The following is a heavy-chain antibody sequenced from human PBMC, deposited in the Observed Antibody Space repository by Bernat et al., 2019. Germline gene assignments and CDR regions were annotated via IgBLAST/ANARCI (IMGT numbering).Heavy chain of an antibody. D-gene: IGHD5-12*01. CDR1: GGSISSSSYY. CDR2: IYYCGST. J-gene: IGHJ4*02. V-gene: IGHV4-39*01. CDR3: ARQGSSGYDYSFDY. Sequence: QLQLQESGPGLVKPSETLSLTCTVSGGSISSSSYYWGWIRQPPGKGLEWIGSIYYCGSTYYNPSLKSRVTISVDTSKNQFSLKLSSVTAADTAVYYCARQGSSGYDYSFDYWGQGTLVTVSS.